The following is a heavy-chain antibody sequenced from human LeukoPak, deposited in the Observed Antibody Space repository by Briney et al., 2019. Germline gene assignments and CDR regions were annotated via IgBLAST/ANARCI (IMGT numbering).Heavy chain of an antibody. J-gene: IGHJ4*02. CDR1: GFTFNKFW. D-gene: IGHD4-17*01. V-gene: IGHV3-7*01. Sequence: GGSLRLSCAASGFTFNKFWMSWVRQAPGKGLEWVANIKQDGSEKNYVDSVKGRFTISRDNAENSVSLQMNSLRAEDTAVYYCARDSVTRGFDYWGQGTLVTASS. CDR2: IKQDGSEK. CDR3: ARDSVTRGFDY.